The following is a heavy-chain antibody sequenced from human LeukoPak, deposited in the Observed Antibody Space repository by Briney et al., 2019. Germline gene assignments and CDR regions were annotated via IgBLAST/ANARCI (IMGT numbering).Heavy chain of an antibody. CDR1: GGFISSYY. CDR3: ASNYYGSGSLDY. D-gene: IGHD3-10*01. CDR2: IYYSGST. Sequence: SETLSLTCTVSGGFISSYYWSWIRQPPGKGLEWIGYIYYSGSTNYSPSLKSRVTISVDTSKNQFSLKVSSVTAADTAVYYCASNYYGSGSLDYWGQGNLVTVSS. J-gene: IGHJ4*02. V-gene: IGHV4-59*08.